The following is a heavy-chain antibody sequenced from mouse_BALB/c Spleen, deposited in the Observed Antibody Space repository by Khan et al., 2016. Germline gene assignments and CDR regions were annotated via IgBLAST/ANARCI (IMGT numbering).Heavy chain of an antibody. CDR1: GYSIPSDYA. CDR2: IKYSGST. V-gene: IGHV3-2*02. D-gene: IGHD1-2*01. Sequence: EVQLQESGPGLVKPSQSLSLTCTVTGYSIPSDYAWNWIRQFPGNKLEWMGYIKYSGSTTYNPSLKSRIPINRDTSKNQFFLQLKSVTTEDTATYCCARVPTATRYFDVWGAGTTVTVSS. CDR3: ARVPTATRYFDV. J-gene: IGHJ1*01.